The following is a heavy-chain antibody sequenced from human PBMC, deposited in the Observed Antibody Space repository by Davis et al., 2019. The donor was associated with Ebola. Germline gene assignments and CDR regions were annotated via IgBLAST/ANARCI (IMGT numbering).Heavy chain of an antibody. J-gene: IGHJ4*02. CDR2: ISWNSGSI. D-gene: IGHD1-26*01. Sequence: LRLSCAASGFTFDDYAMHWVRQAPGKGLAWVSGISWNSGSIGYADSVKGRFTISRDNAKNSLYLQMNSLRAEDTALYYCAKDIGVGATTPFDYWGQGTLVTVSS. CDR3: AKDIGVGATTPFDY. V-gene: IGHV3-9*01. CDR1: GFTFDDYA.